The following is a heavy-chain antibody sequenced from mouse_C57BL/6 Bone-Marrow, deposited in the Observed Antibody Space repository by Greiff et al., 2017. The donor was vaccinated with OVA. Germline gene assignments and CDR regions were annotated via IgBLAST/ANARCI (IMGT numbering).Heavy chain of an antibody. Sequence: VQLQQSGAELARPGASVKLSCKASGYTFTSYGISWVKQRTGQGLEWIGEIYPRSGNTYYNEKFKGKATLTADKSSSTAYMELRSLTSEDSAVYFCARERAYYSNYAWFAYWGQGTLVTVSA. J-gene: IGHJ3*01. D-gene: IGHD2-5*01. CDR3: ARERAYYSNYAWFAY. CDR1: GYTFTSYG. V-gene: IGHV1-81*01. CDR2: IYPRSGNT.